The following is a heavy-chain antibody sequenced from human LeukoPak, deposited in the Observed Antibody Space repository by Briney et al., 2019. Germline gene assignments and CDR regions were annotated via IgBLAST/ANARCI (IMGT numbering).Heavy chain of an antibody. CDR1: GGSFSGYY. D-gene: IGHD4-17*01. V-gene: IGHV4-59*10. CDR2: IYASGNT. J-gene: IGHJ6*03. Sequence: SETLSLTCAVYGGSFSGYYWTWIRQPAGKGLEWIGRIYASGNTNYNPSLKSRVTMSVDTSKNQFSLKLTSVTAADTAVYYCAGARNGFYYVDVWGKGTTVTVSS. CDR3: AGARNGFYYVDV.